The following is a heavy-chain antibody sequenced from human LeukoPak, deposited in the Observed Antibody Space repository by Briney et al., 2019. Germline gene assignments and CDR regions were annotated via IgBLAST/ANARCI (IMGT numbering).Heavy chain of an antibody. D-gene: IGHD4-11*01. Sequence: GGSLRLSCAASGFIFSSYSMNWVRQAPGKGLEWVSSISSSSTYIYYADSVKGRFTISRDNAKNSLYLQMSSLRVEDTALYYCARDRLVDYQFYYMDVWGKGTTVTVSS. CDR1: GFIFSSYS. J-gene: IGHJ6*03. CDR2: ISSSSTYI. CDR3: ARDRLVDYQFYYMDV. V-gene: IGHV3-21*04.